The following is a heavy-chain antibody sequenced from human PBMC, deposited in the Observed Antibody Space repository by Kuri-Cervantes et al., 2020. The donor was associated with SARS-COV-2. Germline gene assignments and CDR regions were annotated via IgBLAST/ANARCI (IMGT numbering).Heavy chain of an antibody. Sequence: GESLKISCASSGFTLSCHWKHWFRQAPGKGLVWVSRINPDGSYTNNADSVKGRFTLSRDNAKNTLYLQMNSLRAEDTAVYYCAKGLNDYVVGFDYWGQGTLVTVSS. D-gene: IGHD4-17*01. V-gene: IGHV3-74*01. CDR1: GFTLSCHW. J-gene: IGHJ4*02. CDR3: AKGLNDYVVGFDY. CDR2: INPDGSYT.